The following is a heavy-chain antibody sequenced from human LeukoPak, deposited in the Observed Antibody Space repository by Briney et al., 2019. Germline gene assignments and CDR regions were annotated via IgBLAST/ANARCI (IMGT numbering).Heavy chain of an antibody. Sequence: PSQTLSLTCTVSGGSISSGSYYWSWIRQPAGKGLEWIGRIYTSGSTNYNPSLKSRVTISVDTSKNQFSLKLSSVTAADTAVYYCAAPSTYNWNDEAFDYWGQGTLVTVSS. V-gene: IGHV4-61*02. CDR3: AAPSTYNWNDEAFDY. J-gene: IGHJ4*02. D-gene: IGHD1-1*01. CDR1: GGSISSGSYY. CDR2: IYTSGST.